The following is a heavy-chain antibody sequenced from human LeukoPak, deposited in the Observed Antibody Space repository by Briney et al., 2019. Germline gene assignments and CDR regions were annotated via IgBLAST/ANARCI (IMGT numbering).Heavy chain of an antibody. CDR3: ARAGRWEGRPHAFDI. D-gene: IGHD1-26*01. V-gene: IGHV1-46*01. Sequence: ASVKVSCKASGYTFTSYYMHWVRQAPGQGLEWMGIINPSGGSTSYAQKFQGRVTMTRDMSTSTVYMELSSLRSEDTAVYYCARAGRWEGRPHAFDIWGQGTMVTVSS. CDR2: INPSGGST. J-gene: IGHJ3*02. CDR1: GYTFTSYY.